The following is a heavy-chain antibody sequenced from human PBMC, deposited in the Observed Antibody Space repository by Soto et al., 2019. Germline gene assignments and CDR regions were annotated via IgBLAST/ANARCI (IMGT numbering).Heavy chain of an antibody. J-gene: IGHJ4*02. D-gene: IGHD2-2*01. CDR1: GGSINSYY. CDR2: VYYSGTT. V-gene: IGHV4-59*01. CDR3: ARAGSTWRYFFEY. Sequence: QVQLQESGPGLVKPSETLSLTCTVSGGSINSYYWSWIRQSPGKGLEWIGYVYYSGTTYYNPSLQSRVTISGDTSKKQFSLKVRSVTAADTAIYFCARAGSTWRYFFEYWGQGSLVTVSS.